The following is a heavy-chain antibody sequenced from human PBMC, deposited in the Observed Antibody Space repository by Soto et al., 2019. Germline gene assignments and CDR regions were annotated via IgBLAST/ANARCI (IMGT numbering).Heavy chain of an antibody. D-gene: IGHD2-8*01. CDR1: GYTFTSYG. CDR2: ISAYNGNT. CDR3: ARDAQGVCLHY. Sequence: QVQLVQSGAEVKKPGASVKVSCKASGYTFTSYGITWVRQAPGQGLEWMGWISAYNGNTNYAQKLQGRVTMTTDTCTSTAYMELTSVRSDDTAVYYCARDAQGVCLHYWGQGTLVTVSS. J-gene: IGHJ4*02. V-gene: IGHV1-18*01.